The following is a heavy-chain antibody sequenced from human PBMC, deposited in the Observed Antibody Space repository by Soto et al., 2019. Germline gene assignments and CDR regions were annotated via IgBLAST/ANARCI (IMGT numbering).Heavy chain of an antibody. Sequence: SETLSLTCAVYCGSFSGYYWSWIRQPPGKGLEWIGEINHSGSTNYNPSLKSRVTISVDTSKNQFSLKLSSVTAADTAVYYCAREGVDGGYCSGGSCSAFDYWGQGTLVTVSS. V-gene: IGHV4-34*01. J-gene: IGHJ4*02. CDR3: AREGVDGGYCSGGSCSAFDY. CDR2: INHSGST. D-gene: IGHD2-15*01. CDR1: CGSFSGYY.